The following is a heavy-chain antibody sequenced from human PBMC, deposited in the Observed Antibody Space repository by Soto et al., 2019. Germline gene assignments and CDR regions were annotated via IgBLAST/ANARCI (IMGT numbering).Heavy chain of an antibody. CDR3: ARDLFWGDSHYYYGMDV. V-gene: IGHV3-53*01. CDR1: GFTVSGSS. Sequence: GGSLRLSCAASGFTVSGSSLSWVRQAPGKGLEWVSFIYDDGTTNYADSVKGRFIISRDNFKNTLYLQMNGLRAEDTAVYYCARDLFWGDSHYYYGMDVCGQGTTVPVYS. J-gene: IGHJ6*02. CDR2: IYDDGTT. D-gene: IGHD3-3*01.